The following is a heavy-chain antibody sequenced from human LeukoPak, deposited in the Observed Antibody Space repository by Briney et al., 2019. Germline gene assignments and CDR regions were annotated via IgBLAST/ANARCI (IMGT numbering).Heavy chain of an antibody. Sequence: PETLSLTCTVSGGSISSYYWSWIRQPPGKGLEWIGYIYYSGSTNYNPSLKSRVTISVDTSKNQFSLKLSSVTAADTAVYYCARGGYYDSSGYYPLNYWGQGTLVTVSS. CDR3: ARGGYYDSSGYYPLNY. D-gene: IGHD3-22*01. CDR2: IYYSGST. CDR1: GGSISSYY. J-gene: IGHJ4*02. V-gene: IGHV4-59*01.